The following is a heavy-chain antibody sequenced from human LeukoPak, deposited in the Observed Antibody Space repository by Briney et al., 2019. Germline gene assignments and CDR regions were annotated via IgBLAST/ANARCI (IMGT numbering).Heavy chain of an antibody. CDR3: AREVLRYFDWSTGGGDYYYYMDV. D-gene: IGHD3-9*01. Sequence: GGSLRLSCAASGFTFSSYWMSWVRQAPGKGLEWVANIKQGGSEKYYVDSVKGRFTISRDNAKNSLYLQMNSLRAEDTAVYYCAREVLRYFDWSTGGGDYYYYMDVWGKGTTVTVSS. CDR2: IKQGGSEK. CDR1: GFTFSSYW. J-gene: IGHJ6*03. V-gene: IGHV3-7*01.